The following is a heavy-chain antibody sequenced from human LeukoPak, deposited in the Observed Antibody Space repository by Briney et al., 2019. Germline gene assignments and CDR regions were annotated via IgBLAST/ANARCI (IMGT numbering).Heavy chain of an antibody. CDR3: ARPSIAVAGPQFDY. J-gene: IGHJ4*02. CDR1: GGSISSSSYY. V-gene: IGHV4-39*01. Sequence: SETLSLTRTVSGGSISSSSYYWGWIRQPPGKGLEWIASIYYSGSIYYNPSLKSRVTISVDTSKNQFSLKLSSVTAADTAVYYCARPSIAVAGPQFDYWGQGTLVTVSS. D-gene: IGHD6-19*01. CDR2: IYYSGSI.